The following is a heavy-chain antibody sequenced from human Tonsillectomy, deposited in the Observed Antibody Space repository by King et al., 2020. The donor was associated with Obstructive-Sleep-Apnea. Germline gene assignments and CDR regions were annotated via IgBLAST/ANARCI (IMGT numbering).Heavy chain of an antibody. CDR1: GYSFTSYW. CDR2: IYPGDSDT. V-gene: IGHV5-51*01. Sequence: VQSGAEVKKPGESLKISCKGSGYSFTSYWIGWVRQMPGKGLEWMGIIYPGDSDTRYSPSFQGQVTISAVKSISTAYLQWSSLKASDTAMYYCARQTDYYDSSGYYSLGRYFDYWGQGTLVTVSS. CDR3: ARQTDYYDSSGYYSLGRYFDY. J-gene: IGHJ4*02. D-gene: IGHD3-22*01.